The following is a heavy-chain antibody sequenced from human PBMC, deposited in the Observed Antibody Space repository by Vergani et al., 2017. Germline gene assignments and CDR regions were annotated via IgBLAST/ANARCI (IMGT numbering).Heavy chain of an antibody. CDR3: ARTERFLLRYCRWAL. Sequence: QVHLNEAGPGLVKPSETLSLTCTVSGGSITSSCYYWGWIRQPPGKGLEWLGNIYHSGGAYHNPSLKGRVTISVDTSKTQLSLAVTSETAADTTIYFCARTERFLLRYCRWALWGQGTLVTVSS. D-gene: IGHD3-9*01. J-gene: IGHJ4*02. V-gene: IGHV4-39*01. CDR2: IYHSGGA. CDR1: GGSITSSCYY.